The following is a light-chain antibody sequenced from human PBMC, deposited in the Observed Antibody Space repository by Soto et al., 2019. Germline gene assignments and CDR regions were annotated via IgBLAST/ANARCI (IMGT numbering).Light chain of an antibody. Sequence: DIQMTQSPSSVSASIGDRVTITCRASQDIGFWLAWYQQKPGKAPNLLIFAASSLQSGVPSRFTGSGSVTDFTLTISSLQPEDFATYYCLQAKSFPRTFGGGTKVEIK. V-gene: IGKV1D-12*01. CDR2: AAS. CDR3: LQAKSFPRT. CDR1: QDIGFW. J-gene: IGKJ4*01.